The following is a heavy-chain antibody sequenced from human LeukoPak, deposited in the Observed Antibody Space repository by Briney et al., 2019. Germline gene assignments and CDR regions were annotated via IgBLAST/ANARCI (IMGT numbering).Heavy chain of an antibody. CDR3: AKDPPSWYSSSWYGFDP. CDR2: XXXSGGST. D-gene: IGHD6-13*01. Sequence: HPGGSLRLSCAASGFTFSSYAMSWVRQAPGKXLXXXXXXXXSGGSTYYADSVKGRFTISRDNSKNTLYLQINSLRAEDTAVYYCAKDPPSWYSSSWYGFDPWGQGTLVTVSS. J-gene: IGHJ5*02. CDR1: GFTFSSYA. V-gene: IGHV3-23*01.